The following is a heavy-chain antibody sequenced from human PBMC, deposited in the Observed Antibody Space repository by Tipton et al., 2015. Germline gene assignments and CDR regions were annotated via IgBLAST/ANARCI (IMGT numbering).Heavy chain of an antibody. CDR2: IQYSGGT. CDR1: SDSISKYY. CDR3: ACQDYDSLTRDYQTVDY. J-gene: IGHJ4*02. D-gene: IGHD3-9*01. Sequence: TLSLTCTVSSDSISKYYWSWIRQPPGKELQWIGYIQYSGGTNYNPSLESRVTMSRDTSKNQFSLKLTSVTAADTAVYYCACQDYDSLTRDYQTVDYWGQGTLVTVSS. V-gene: IGHV4-59*08.